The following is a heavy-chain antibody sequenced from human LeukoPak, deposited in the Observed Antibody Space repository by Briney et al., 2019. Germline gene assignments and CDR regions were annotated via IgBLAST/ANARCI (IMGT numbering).Heavy chain of an antibody. J-gene: IGHJ4*02. CDR1: GFTFSSYS. CDR2: ISSSSSYI. Sequence: KSGGSLRLSCAASGFTFSSYSMNWVRQAPGKGLEWVSSISSSSSYIYYADSVKGRFTISRDNAKNSLYLQMNSLGADDAGFYYCARSMVSGCPGYWGQGTLVSVSS. D-gene: IGHD3-9*01. V-gene: IGHV3-21*01. CDR3: ARSMVSGCPGY.